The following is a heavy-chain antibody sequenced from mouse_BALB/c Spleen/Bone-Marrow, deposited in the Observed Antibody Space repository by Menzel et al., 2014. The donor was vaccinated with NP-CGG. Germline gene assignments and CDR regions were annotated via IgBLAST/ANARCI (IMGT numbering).Heavy chain of an antibody. CDR3: ARVYGWYFEF. CDR2: INNNGGST. D-gene: IGHD1-1*01. Sequence: EVMLVESGGGLVQPGGSLKLSCVASGFTFSSYGMSWVRQTPDKRLELVATINNNGGSTYYPDSVKGQFTISRDNAKNPFYLQMGSPRSGDKARYFCARVYGWYFEFWGAGTTATVSS. CDR1: GFTFSSYG. J-gene: IGHJ1*01. V-gene: IGHV5-6-3*01.